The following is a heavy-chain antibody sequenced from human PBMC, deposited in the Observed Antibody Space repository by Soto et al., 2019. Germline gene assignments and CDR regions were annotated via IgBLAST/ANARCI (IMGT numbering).Heavy chain of an antibody. CDR1: GFTVSSNY. Sequence: EVQLVESGGGLVQPGGSLRLSCAASGFTVSSNYMSWVRQAPGKGLEWVSVIYSGGSTYYADSVKGRFTICRDNSKNTLYLQMNSLRAEDTAVYYCAKQRGGYDRDFDYWGQGTLVTVSS. CDR3: AKQRGGYDRDFDY. V-gene: IGHV3-66*04. CDR2: IYSGGST. J-gene: IGHJ4*02. D-gene: IGHD5-12*01.